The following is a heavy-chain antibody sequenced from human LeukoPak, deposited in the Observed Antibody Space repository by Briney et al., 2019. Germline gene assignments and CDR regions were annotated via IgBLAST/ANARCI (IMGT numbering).Heavy chain of an antibody. V-gene: IGHV1-2*02. D-gene: IGHD2-2*01. Sequence: GASVKVSCKASGYTFTGYYMHWVRQAPGQGLEWMGWINPNSGGTNYAQKFQGRVTMTRDTSISTAYMELSRLRSDDTAVYYCAREASSTSWRNYYFDYWGQGTLVTVSS. J-gene: IGHJ4*02. CDR1: GYTFTGYY. CDR2: INPNSGGT. CDR3: AREASSTSWRNYYFDY.